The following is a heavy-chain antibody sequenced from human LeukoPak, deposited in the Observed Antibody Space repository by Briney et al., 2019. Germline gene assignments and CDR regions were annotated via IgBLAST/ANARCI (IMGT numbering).Heavy chain of an antibody. V-gene: IGHV4-34*01. CDR1: GGSFSGYY. D-gene: IGHD1-1*01. J-gene: IGHJ4*02. CDR2: IYHSGST. CDR3: ARHRGTAVDY. Sequence: SETLSLTCDVYGGSFSGYYWSWIRQPPGKGLEWIGEIYHSGSTNYNPSLKSRVTISLDTSKTQFSLRLSSVTAADTAVYYCARHRGTAVDYWGQGTLVTVSS.